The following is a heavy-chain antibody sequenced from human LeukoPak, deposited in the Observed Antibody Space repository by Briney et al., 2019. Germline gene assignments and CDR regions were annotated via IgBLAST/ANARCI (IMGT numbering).Heavy chain of an antibody. J-gene: IGHJ4*02. CDR3: TRDYYSDATGYYYHDD. D-gene: IGHD3-22*01. Sequence: GGSLRLSCAASGFTFSSNYMTWVRQAPGKGLEWVSVIYSGGSTYYADSVKGRFTISRDNSKKTLDLQMVSLRGEDTAVYYCTRDYYSDATGYYYHDDWGQGTLVTVST. CDR1: GFTFSSNY. CDR2: IYSGGST. V-gene: IGHV3-66*01.